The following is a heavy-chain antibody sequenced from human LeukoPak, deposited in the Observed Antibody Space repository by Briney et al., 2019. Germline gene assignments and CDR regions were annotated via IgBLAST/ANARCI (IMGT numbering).Heavy chain of an antibody. V-gene: IGHV4-61*09. J-gene: IGHJ3*02. CDR1: GGSVSSSIYY. D-gene: IGHD3-16*01. CDR2: IYIGGSP. CDR3: ARSLINFRDAFHI. Sequence: SETLSLTCTVSGGSVSSSIYYWTWIRQPAGKGLEWVGHIYIGGSPNYNPSLKSRVAISVDTSSNQFSLNLSSVTAADTAVYFCARSLINFRDAFHIWGQGTMVIVSS.